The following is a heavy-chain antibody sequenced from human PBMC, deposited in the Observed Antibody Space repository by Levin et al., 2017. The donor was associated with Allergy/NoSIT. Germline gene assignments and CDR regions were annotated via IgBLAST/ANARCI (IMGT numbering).Heavy chain of an antibody. Sequence: GESLKISCAASGFSVSRNYMSWVRQAPGKGLEWVSLIYSGGDTQYADSVKGRFTISRDNSRNTLYLQMNSLRGDDTAVYYCARNGVGTAAGTPWGQGTLVTVSS. CDR2: IYSGGDT. J-gene: IGHJ4*02. CDR3: ARNGVGTAAGTP. D-gene: IGHD6-13*01. V-gene: IGHV3-66*01. CDR1: GFSVSRNY.